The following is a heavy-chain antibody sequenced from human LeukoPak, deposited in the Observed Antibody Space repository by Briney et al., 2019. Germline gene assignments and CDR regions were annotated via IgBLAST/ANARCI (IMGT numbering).Heavy chain of an antibody. CDR3: AKDLGRNYYDSSGYFRYFDY. Sequence: PGGSLRLSCAASGFTFSSYAMSWVRQAPGKGLEWVSAISGSGGSTYYADSVKGRFTISRDNSKNTLYLQMNSLRAEDTAVYYCAKDLGRNYYDSSGYFRYFDYWGQGTLVTVSS. V-gene: IGHV3-23*01. CDR1: GFTFSSYA. D-gene: IGHD3-22*01. CDR2: ISGSGGST. J-gene: IGHJ4*02.